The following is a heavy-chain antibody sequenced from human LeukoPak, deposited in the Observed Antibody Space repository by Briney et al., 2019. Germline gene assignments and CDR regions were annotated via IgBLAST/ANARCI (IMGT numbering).Heavy chain of an antibody. J-gene: IGHJ4*02. Sequence: GGSLRLSRAASGFTFSSYWMSWVRQAPGKGLEWVANIKEDGSGIYYVDSVEGRFTISRDNAKKSLYLQMNSLRAEDTAVYYCARGDTSGYYYRFFDYWGQGTLVTVSS. CDR1: GFTFSSYW. V-gene: IGHV3-7*01. D-gene: IGHD3-22*01. CDR2: IKEDGSGI. CDR3: ARGDTSGYYYRFFDY.